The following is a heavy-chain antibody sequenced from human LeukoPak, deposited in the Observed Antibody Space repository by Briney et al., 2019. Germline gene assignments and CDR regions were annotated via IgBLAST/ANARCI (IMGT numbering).Heavy chain of an antibody. Sequence: TGGSLRLSCAASGFTFSSYAMSWVRQAPGKGLEWVSAISGSGGSTYYADSVKGRFTISRDNSKNTLYLQMNSLRAEDTAVYYCAKGYGGTYYYYYGMDVWGQGTTVTVSS. D-gene: IGHD4-23*01. CDR2: ISGSGGST. V-gene: IGHV3-23*01. J-gene: IGHJ6*02. CDR1: GFTFSSYA. CDR3: AKGYGGTYYYYYGMDV.